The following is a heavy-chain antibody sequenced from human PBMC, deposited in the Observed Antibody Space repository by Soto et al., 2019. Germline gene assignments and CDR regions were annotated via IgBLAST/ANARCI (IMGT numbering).Heavy chain of an antibody. D-gene: IGHD6-19*01. CDR1: GFIFSNYA. J-gene: IGHJ4*02. V-gene: IGHV3-23*01. CDR3: AKVKYSSGSGTLDF. Sequence: EVQLLESGGGLVQPGGSLRLSCAASGFIFSNYAMNWVRQAPGKGLEWVSAIDSSGDGTYYADSVKGRFTISRDNSKSTMYLQMNSLRADDTAVYYCAKVKYSSGSGTLDFWGQGTLVTVSS. CDR2: IDSSGDGT.